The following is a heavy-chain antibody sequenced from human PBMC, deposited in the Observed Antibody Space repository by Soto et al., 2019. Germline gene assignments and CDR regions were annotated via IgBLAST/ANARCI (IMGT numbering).Heavy chain of an antibody. Sequence: EVQLVESGGGLVKPGGSLRLSCAASGFTFSTHSMNWVRQAPGKGLEWVSSISSTSDYIYYADSVKGRFTISRENAKNSLFLQMDSLRAEDTAVYYCVRDAVAATGPMGYWGQATLVTVSS. V-gene: IGHV3-21*01. D-gene: IGHD7-27*01. CDR2: ISSTSDYI. CDR1: GFTFSTHS. J-gene: IGHJ4*02. CDR3: VRDAVAATGPMGY.